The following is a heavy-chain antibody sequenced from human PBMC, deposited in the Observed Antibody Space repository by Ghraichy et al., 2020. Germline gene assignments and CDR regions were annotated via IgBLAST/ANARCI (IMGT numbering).Heavy chain of an antibody. V-gene: IGHV3-48*02. J-gene: IGHJ3*02. CDR2: ISSSSSSI. D-gene: IGHD2-2*01. Sequence: GGSLRLSCAASGFTFSSYSTNWVRQAPGKGLEWVSYISSSSSSIYYADSVKGRFTISRDNAKNSLYLQMNSLRDEDTAVYYCARDVYCSSTSCPGLDAFDIWGQGTMVTVSS. CDR1: GFTFSSYS. CDR3: ARDVYCSSTSCPGLDAFDI.